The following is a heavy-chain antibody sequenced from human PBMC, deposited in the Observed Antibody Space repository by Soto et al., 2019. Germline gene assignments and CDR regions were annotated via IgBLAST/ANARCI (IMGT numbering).Heavy chain of an antibody. D-gene: IGHD1-7*01. CDR1: GDSVSSNSAP. CDR3: ALNRATGTTGGGYYYYGMDV. Sequence: SQTLSRTCAISGDSVSSNSAPWNWIRQSPSRGLEWLGRTYYRSKWYNDYAVSVKSRITINPDTSKNQFSLQLNSVTPEDTAVYYCALNRATGTTGGGYYYYGMDVWRQGTTVTVSS. J-gene: IGHJ6*02. V-gene: IGHV6-1*01. CDR2: TYYRSKWYN.